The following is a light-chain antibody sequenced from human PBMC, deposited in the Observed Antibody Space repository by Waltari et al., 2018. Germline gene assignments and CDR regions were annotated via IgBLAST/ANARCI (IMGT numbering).Light chain of an antibody. CDR2: KDT. J-gene: IGLJ3*02. Sequence: SYELTQPSSVSVSPGQTARITCSGNVLAGKYARWFQQKPGQTPVLILYKDTARPSGIAARFSGSSSGSTVTLTTSGAQVEDEWDYDRYSATDNNLRVFGRGIKLTVL. CDR3: YSATDNNLRV. CDR1: VLAGKY. V-gene: IGLV3-27*01.